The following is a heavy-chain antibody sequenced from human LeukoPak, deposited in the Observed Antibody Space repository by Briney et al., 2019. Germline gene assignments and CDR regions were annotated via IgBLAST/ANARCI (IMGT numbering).Heavy chain of an antibody. J-gene: IGHJ4*02. Sequence: SETLSLTCTVSGGSISSSSYYWGWIRQPPGKGLEWFVSIYYSGSTYYNPSLKSRVTISVDTSKNLFSLKLSSVTAADTAVYYCASFSGYDKDYWGQGTLVTVSS. CDR2: IYYSGST. CDR3: ASFSGYDKDY. D-gene: IGHD5-12*01. CDR1: GGSISSSSYY. V-gene: IGHV4-39*01.